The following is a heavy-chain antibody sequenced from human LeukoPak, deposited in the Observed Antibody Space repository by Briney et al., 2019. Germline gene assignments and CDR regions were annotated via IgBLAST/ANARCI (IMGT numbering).Heavy chain of an antibody. J-gene: IGHJ4*02. Sequence: GGSLRLSCAASGFTFSSYAMSWVRQAPGKGLEWVSAISGSGGSTYYADSVKGRFTISRDNAKNSLYLQMNSLRAEDTAVYYCARDLAAVADYWGQGTLVTVSS. D-gene: IGHD6-19*01. CDR3: ARDLAAVADY. CDR1: GFTFSSYA. V-gene: IGHV3-23*01. CDR2: ISGSGGST.